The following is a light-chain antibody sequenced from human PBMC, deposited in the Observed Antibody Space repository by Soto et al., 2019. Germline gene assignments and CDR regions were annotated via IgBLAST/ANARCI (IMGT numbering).Light chain of an antibody. CDR1: SSDVGGYNY. V-gene: IGLV2-8*01. CDR3: SSYAGSNNLV. CDR2: EVS. Sequence: QSALTQPPSASGSPGQSVTISCTGTSSDVGGYNYVSWYQQHPGKAPKLMIYEVSKRPSGVPDRFSGSKSGHTASLTVSGLQAEDEADYYCSSYAGSNNLVFGGGTKLTV. J-gene: IGLJ2*01.